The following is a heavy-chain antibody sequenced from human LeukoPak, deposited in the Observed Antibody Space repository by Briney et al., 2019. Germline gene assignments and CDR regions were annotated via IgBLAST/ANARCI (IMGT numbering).Heavy chain of an antibody. Sequence: SGTLSLTCAVSGGSPRGYYWSWIPQPPRTGLGCIGEINKSVSTNYNPSLKRRVTISVDTSKTQFSLKLSSVTAADTAVYYCARVPPYCSGGRSCSAAFDIWGQGTMVTVSS. J-gene: IGHJ3*02. CDR2: INKSVST. CDR3: ARVPPYCSGGRSCSAAFDI. D-gene: IGHD2-15*01. CDR1: GGSPRGYY. V-gene: IGHV4-34*01.